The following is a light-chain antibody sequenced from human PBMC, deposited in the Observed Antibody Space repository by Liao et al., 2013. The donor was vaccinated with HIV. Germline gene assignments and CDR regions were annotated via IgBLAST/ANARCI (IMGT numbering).Light chain of an antibody. CDR2: YDN. Sequence: SYELTQPPSVSVAPGKTARFTCGGNNIGSKTVHWYQQKPGQAPVLVIYYDNDRPSGIPERFSGSNSGNTATLTISRVEAGDEADYYCQVWDSSSDHVVFGGGTKLTVL. CDR1: NIGSKT. J-gene: IGLJ2*01. V-gene: IGLV3-21*01. CDR3: QVWDSSSDHVV.